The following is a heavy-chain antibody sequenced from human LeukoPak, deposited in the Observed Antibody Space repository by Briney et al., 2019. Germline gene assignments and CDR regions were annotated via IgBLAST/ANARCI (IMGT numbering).Heavy chain of an antibody. CDR1: GFTFNSFA. V-gene: IGHV3-23*01. CDR3: AKSLGVGGYTRYKGFDQ. Sequence: GGSLRLSCAASGFTFNSFAMNWVRQAPGKGLEWVSSISGSDGTSHYADFVKGRFTISRDNTKNTLYLQMNSLRAEDTAAYYCAKSLGVGGYTRYKGFDQWGQGTLVVVSS. J-gene: IGHJ4*02. D-gene: IGHD3-16*02. CDR2: ISGSDGTS.